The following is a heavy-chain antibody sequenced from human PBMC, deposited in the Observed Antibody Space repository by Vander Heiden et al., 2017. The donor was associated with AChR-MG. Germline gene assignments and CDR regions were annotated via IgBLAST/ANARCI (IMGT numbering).Heavy chain of an antibody. CDR1: GYSFTCSW. Sequence: EVQLVQSGAEVKKPGESLKISCKGSGYSFTCSWVGWVRQMPGKGLEWMGIIYPGDSDTRYSPSFQGQVTISADKSISTAYLQWSSLKASDTAMYYCARLRGYCSGGSCYHYFDYWGQGTLVTVSS. CDR3: ARLRGYCSGGSCYHYFDY. CDR2: IYPGDSDT. D-gene: IGHD2-15*01. V-gene: IGHV5-51*03. J-gene: IGHJ4*02.